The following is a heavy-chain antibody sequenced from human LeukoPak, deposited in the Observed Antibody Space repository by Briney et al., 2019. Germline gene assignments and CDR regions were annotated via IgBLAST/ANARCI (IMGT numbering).Heavy chain of an antibody. D-gene: IGHD3-10*01. CDR3: ARGRGITMVRGVVDY. J-gene: IGHJ4*02. Sequence: ASVKVSCKASGYTFTGYYMHRVRQAPGQGLEWMGWINPNSGGTNYAQKFQGRVTMTRDTSISTAYMELSRLRSDDTAVYYCARGRGITMVRGVVDYWGQGTLVTVSS. CDR2: INPNSGGT. CDR1: GYTFTGYY. V-gene: IGHV1-2*02.